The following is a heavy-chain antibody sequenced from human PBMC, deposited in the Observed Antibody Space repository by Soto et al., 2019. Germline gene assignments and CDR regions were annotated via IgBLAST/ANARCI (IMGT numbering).Heavy chain of an antibody. CDR1: GESFSGHF. V-gene: IGHV4-34*01. D-gene: IGHD3-10*02. Sequence: QVQLHQWGTGLLKPSETLSLTCSVSGESFSGHFWTWIRQPPGKGLEWIGEIDYSGATHYNASVKSRVSMSVDTTKKPVSLKVTSVTAADTAVYYCARGGITSSMFFFDYWGQGPLVIGSS. CDR2: IDYSGAT. J-gene: IGHJ4*02. CDR3: ARGGITSSMFFFDY.